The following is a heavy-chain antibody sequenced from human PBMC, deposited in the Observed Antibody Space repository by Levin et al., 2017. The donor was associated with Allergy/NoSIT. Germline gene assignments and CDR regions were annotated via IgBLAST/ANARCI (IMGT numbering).Heavy chain of an antibody. J-gene: IGHJ5*02. V-gene: IGHV1-2*02. CDR2: TNLNSGGT. D-gene: IGHD5-12*01. CDR3: ARGSVATIRGDNWFDP. Sequence: EASVKVSCKASGHTFSDYYMQWVRQAPGQGLEWVGWTNLNSGGTKSAQKFQGRVTLTRDTSISTAYMELSSLRSDDTAVYYCARGSVATIRGDNWFDPWGQGTLVTVSS. CDR1: GHTFSDYY.